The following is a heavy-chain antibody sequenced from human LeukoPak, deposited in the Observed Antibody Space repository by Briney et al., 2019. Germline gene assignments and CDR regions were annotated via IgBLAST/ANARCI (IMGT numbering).Heavy chain of an antibody. D-gene: IGHD3-9*01. V-gene: IGHV3-30-3*01. CDR1: GFTFSSYA. CDR2: ISYDGSNK. Sequence: GGSLRLSCAASGFTFSSYAMHWVRQAPGKGLEWVAVISYDGSNKYYADSVKGRFTISRDNSKNTLYLQMNSLRAEDTAVYYCARATPVLRYFDWLLSSLQFDPWGQGTLVTVSS. J-gene: IGHJ5*02. CDR3: ARATPVLRYFDWLLSSLQFDP.